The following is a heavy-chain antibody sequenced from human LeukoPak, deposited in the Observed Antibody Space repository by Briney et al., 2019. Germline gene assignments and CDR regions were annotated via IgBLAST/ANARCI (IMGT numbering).Heavy chain of an antibody. V-gene: IGHV1-3*01. CDR2: INAGNGNT. J-gene: IGHJ5*02. CDR1: GYTFTSYA. D-gene: IGHD1-20*01. Sequence: GASVKVSCKASGYTFTSYAMHWVRQAPGQRLEWMGWINAGNGNTKYSQKFQGRVTITRDTSASTAYMELSSLRSEDTAVYYCARTTSRRYNWNDVDWFDPWGQGTLVTVSS. CDR3: ARTTSRRYNWNDVDWFDP.